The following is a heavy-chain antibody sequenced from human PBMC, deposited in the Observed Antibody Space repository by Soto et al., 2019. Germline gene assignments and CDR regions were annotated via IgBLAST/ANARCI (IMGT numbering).Heavy chain of an antibody. Sequence: SETLSLTCTVSGGSISSSSYYWGWIRQPPGKGLEWIGSIYYSGSTYYNPSLKSRVTISVDTSKNQFSLKLSSVTAADTAVYYCARSAAPLTPHNSSDPRGPAPLGTRSS. CDR3: ARSAAPLTPHNSSDP. D-gene: IGHD6-13*01. CDR1: GGSISSSSYY. J-gene: IGHJ5*02. CDR2: IYYSGST. V-gene: IGHV4-39*01.